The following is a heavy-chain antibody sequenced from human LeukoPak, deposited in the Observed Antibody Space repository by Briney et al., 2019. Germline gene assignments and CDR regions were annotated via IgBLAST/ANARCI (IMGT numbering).Heavy chain of an antibody. CDR1: GGTFSSYA. CDR3: ASELQEGGGNSDYYYGMDV. J-gene: IGHJ6*02. V-gene: IGHV1-69*01. D-gene: IGHD4-23*01. CDR2: IIPIFGTA. Sequence: SVNVSCKASGGTFSSYAISWVRQAPGQGLEWMVGIIPIFGTANYAQKFQGRVTITADESTSTAYMELSSLRSEDTAVYYCASELQEGGGNSDYYYGMDVWGQGTTVTVSS.